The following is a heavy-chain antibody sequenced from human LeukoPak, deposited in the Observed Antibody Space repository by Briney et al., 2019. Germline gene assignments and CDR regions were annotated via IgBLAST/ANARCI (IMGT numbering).Heavy chain of an antibody. D-gene: IGHD3-16*01. CDR3: ARVRMVSYVYDAFDI. V-gene: IGHV1-2*02. CDR1: GYTFTGYY. J-gene: IGHJ3*02. Sequence: ASVKVSCKASGYTFTGYYMHWARQAPGQGLEWMGWINPNSGGTNYAQKFQGRVTMTRDTSISTAYMELSRLRSDDTAVYYCARVRMVSYVYDAFDIWGQGTMVTVSS. CDR2: INPNSGGT.